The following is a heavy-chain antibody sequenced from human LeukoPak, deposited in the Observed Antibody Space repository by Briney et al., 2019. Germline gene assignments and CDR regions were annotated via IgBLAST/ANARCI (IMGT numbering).Heavy chain of an antibody. Sequence: PSETLSLTCAVYGGSFSGYYWSWIRQPPGKGLEWIGEINHSGSTNYNPSLKSRVTISVDTSKNQFSLKLSSVTAADAAVYYCATAPRRIAAAGNYFDYWGQGTLVTVSS. J-gene: IGHJ4*02. CDR3: ATAPRRIAAAGNYFDY. CDR2: INHSGST. D-gene: IGHD6-13*01. V-gene: IGHV4-34*01. CDR1: GGSFSGYY.